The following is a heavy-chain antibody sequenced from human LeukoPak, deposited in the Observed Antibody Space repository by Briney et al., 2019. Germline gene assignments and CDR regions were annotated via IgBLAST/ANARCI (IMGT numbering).Heavy chain of an antibody. J-gene: IGHJ4*02. CDR1: GFTFSDAW. CDR3: TTGNFGPY. V-gene: IGHV3-15*07. D-gene: IGHD3-10*01. Sequence: GGSLRLSCAASGFTFSDAWMNWVRQAPGKGLEWVGRIKRKTEGGTTDYVAPVKGRFIISRDDSKNTLYLQMNSLKTEDSAFYYCTTGNFGPYWGQGTLVTVSS. CDR2: IKRKTEGGTT.